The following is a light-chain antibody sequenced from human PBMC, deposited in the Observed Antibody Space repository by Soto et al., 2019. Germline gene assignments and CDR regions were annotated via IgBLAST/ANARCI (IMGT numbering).Light chain of an antibody. CDR3: QQSYSTLYT. Sequence: EIVLTQSPATLSLSPGERATLSCRASQSVSSYLAWYQQKPGQAPRLLIYDASNRATGIPARFSGSGSGTDFTLTISSLEPEDFATYYSQQSYSTLYTFGQGTKLEIK. V-gene: IGKV3-11*01. J-gene: IGKJ2*01. CDR1: QSVSSY. CDR2: DAS.